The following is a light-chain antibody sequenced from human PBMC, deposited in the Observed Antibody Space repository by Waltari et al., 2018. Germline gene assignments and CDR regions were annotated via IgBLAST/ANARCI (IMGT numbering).Light chain of an antibody. J-gene: IGKJ1*01. Sequence: DFQMTQSPSSLSASVGDRVTITCRASQYIRTYLNWYQQKPGKGPKLLIYAASTLQSGVPSRFSGSGSVTDFTFTISSLQLEDFATYYCQQSYDTPRTFGQGTKVEVK. CDR3: QQSYDTPRT. V-gene: IGKV1-39*01. CDR1: QYIRTY. CDR2: AAS.